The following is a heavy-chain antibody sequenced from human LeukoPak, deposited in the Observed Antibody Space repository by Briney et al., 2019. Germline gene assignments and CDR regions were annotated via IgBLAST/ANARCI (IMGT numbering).Heavy chain of an antibody. V-gene: IGHV1-2*02. CDR3: AREGATDAFDI. CDR2: IDPDSGGT. Sequence: ASVKVSCKASGYTFTGYTGNYIHWVRQAPGQGLEWMGWIDPDSGGTKYAQKFQGRVTMTRDTSISTAYMELSRLRSDDTAVYYCAREGATDAFDIWGQGTMVTVSS. J-gene: IGHJ3*02. CDR1: GYTFTGYTGNY. D-gene: IGHD3-16*01.